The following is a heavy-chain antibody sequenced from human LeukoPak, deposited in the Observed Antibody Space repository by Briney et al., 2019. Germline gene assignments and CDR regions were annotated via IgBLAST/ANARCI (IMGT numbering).Heavy chain of an antibody. V-gene: IGHV1-2*02. CDR1: GYTFTGYY. J-gene: IGHJ4*02. CDR3: ARVSLYGSGSYKPLDY. Sequence: ASVKVSCKASGYTFTGYYMHWVRQAPGQGLEWMGWINPNSGGTNYAQKFQSRVTMTRDTSISTAYMELSRLRSDDTAVYYCARVSLYGSGSYKPLDYWGQGTLVTVSS. CDR2: INPNSGGT. D-gene: IGHD3-10*01.